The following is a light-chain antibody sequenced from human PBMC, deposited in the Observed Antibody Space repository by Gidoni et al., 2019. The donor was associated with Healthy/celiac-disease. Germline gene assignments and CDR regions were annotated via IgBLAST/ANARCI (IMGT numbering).Light chain of an antibody. Sequence: EIVLTQSPATLSLSPGVRATLPCRASQSVSSYLAWYQKQPGQPPRLLIYDASNRAAGIPARVSVSGCGTSFTLTISRLEPEDVAFYYCQQRSNWWTFGRGTKVEIK. CDR3: QQRSNWWT. J-gene: IGKJ1*01. CDR1: QSVSSY. CDR2: DAS. V-gene: IGKV3-11*01.